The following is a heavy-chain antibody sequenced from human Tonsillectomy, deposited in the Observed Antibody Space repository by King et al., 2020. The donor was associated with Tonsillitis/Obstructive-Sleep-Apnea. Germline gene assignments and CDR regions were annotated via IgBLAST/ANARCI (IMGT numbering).Heavy chain of an antibody. D-gene: IGHD4-17*01. Sequence: VQLVESGGGLVKPGGSLRLSCAASGFTFSTYSMNWVRQAPGKGLGGVSSISSSSSYIYYADSVKGRFTISRDNAKNSLYLQMNSLRAEDTAVYYCARDPTTVTTVYYYYYMDVWGKGTTVTVSS. CDR3: ARDPTTVTTVYYYYYMDV. J-gene: IGHJ6*03. V-gene: IGHV3-21*01. CDR1: GFTFSTYS. CDR2: ISSSSSYI.